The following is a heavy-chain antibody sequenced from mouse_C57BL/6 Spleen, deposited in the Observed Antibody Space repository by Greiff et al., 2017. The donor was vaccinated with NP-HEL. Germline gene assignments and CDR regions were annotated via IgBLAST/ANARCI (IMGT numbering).Heavy chain of an antibody. J-gene: IGHJ1*03. V-gene: IGHV5-16*01. CDR2: INYDGSST. Sequence: EVKVVESEGGLVQPGSSMKLSCTASGFTFSDYYMAWVRQVPEKGLEWVANINYDGSSTYYLDSLKSRFIISRDNAKNILYLQMSSLKSEDTATYYCAREGGYDYDGWYFDVWGTGTTVTVSS. D-gene: IGHD2-4*01. CDR1: GFTFSDYY. CDR3: AREGGYDYDGWYFDV.